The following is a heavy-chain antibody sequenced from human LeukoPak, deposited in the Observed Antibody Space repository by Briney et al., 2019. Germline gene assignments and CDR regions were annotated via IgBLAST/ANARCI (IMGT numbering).Heavy chain of an antibody. CDR3: ARERGYSGYDSREYNYFDY. D-gene: IGHD5-12*01. CDR2: ISYDGSYK. J-gene: IGHJ4*02. V-gene: IGHV3-30*04. CDR1: EFTFTSYT. Sequence: GGSLRLSCAASEFTFTSYTVHWVRQAPGKGLEWVALISYDGSYKYYADSVKGRFTISRDNSKNTLYLQMKSLRTEDTAVYYCARERGYSGYDSREYNYFDYWGQGTLVTVSS.